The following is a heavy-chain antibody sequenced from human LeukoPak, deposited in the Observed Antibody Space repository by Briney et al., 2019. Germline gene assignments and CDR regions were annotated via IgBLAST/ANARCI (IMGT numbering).Heavy chain of an antibody. V-gene: IGHV3-7*04. J-gene: IGHJ4*02. CDR1: GFTFTSYR. D-gene: IGHD3-22*01. Sequence: GGSLRLSCAASGFTFTSYRMSWVRQAPGKGLEWVANIKQDGGAKYYVDSVKGRFTISRDNAKNSLYLQMNSLRAEDTAVYYCARGINYYDTSFIDYWGQGTLVTVSS. CDR3: ARGINYYDTSFIDY. CDR2: IKQDGGAK.